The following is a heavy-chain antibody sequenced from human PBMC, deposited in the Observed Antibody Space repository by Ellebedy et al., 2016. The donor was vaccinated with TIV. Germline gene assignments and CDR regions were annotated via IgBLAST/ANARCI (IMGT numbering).Heavy chain of an antibody. CDR3: ARDGLPYGGFFDY. Sequence: GESLKISCAASGFSFSEHHIDWVRQAPGKGLEWVRRITNKANGNTLEYAASVRGRISISGDELKNSVYLQLSTLKTEDTAVYYWARDGLPYGGFFDYWGQGALVIVSS. V-gene: IGHV3-72*01. D-gene: IGHD5-12*01. CDR2: ITNKANGNTL. CDR1: GFSFSEHH. J-gene: IGHJ4*02.